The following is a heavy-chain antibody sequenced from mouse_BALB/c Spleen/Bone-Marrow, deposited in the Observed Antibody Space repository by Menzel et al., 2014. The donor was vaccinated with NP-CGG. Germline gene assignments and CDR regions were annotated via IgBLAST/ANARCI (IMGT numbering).Heavy chain of an antibody. CDR2: INPNNGDA. J-gene: IGHJ3*01. CDR3: TRDGRYDDFAY. D-gene: IGHD2-14*01. CDR1: GYTFTDYT. Sequence: VQLQQSGPELVKPGVSVKISCKGSGYTFTDYTMHWVKQSHGKSLEWIGGINPNNGDANYNQKFKGKATLTVDKSSSTAYMDLDRLTSEDSAVYYCTRDGRYDDFAYWGQGTPVTVSA. V-gene: IGHV1-18*01.